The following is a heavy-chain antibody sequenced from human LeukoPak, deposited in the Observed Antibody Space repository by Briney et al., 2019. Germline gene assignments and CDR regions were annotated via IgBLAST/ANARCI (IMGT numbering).Heavy chain of an antibody. CDR3: TRVDYYSTSAFFDY. CDR1: GFTFCDHA. V-gene: IGHV3-49*04. D-gene: IGHD2-21*01. Sequence: PGGSLRLSCAASGFTFCDHAMSWVRQAPGKGLESVGFIRNKLYGGTAEYAASVKGRFTISRDDSKSIAYPQMNSLKTEDTAMYYCTRVDYYSTSAFFDYWGQGTLVTVSS. CDR2: IRNKLYGGTA. J-gene: IGHJ4*02.